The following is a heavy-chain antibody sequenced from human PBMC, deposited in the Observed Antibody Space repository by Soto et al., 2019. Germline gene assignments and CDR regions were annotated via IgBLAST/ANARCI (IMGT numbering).Heavy chain of an antibody. CDR1: GFTFSSYA. J-gene: IGHJ6*02. D-gene: IGHD6-13*01. CDR2: ISYDGSNK. V-gene: IGHV3-30-3*01. Sequence: GGSLRLSCAASGFTFSSYAMHWVRQAPGKGLEWVAVISYDGSNKYYADSVKGRFTISRDNSKNTLYLQMNSLRAEDTAVYYCAREMIEAAGGVDYYYYGMEVWGQGTTVTVSS. CDR3: AREMIEAAGGVDYYYYGMEV.